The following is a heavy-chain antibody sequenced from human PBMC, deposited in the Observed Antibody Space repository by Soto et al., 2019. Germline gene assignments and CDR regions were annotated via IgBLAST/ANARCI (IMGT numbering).Heavy chain of an antibody. CDR3: ARDSPYNGYPDIDY. Sequence: EVQLVESGGGLVQPGGSLRLSCAASGFTFSNYNMNWVRQAPGKGQEWIALIRDDASPVYYADSVKGRFTISRDNAKNSLYLQMNSLRVEDTAVYYCARDSPYNGYPDIDYWGQGTLVTVSS. J-gene: IGHJ4*02. CDR2: IRDDASPV. V-gene: IGHV3-48*01. D-gene: IGHD5-12*01. CDR1: GFTFSNYN.